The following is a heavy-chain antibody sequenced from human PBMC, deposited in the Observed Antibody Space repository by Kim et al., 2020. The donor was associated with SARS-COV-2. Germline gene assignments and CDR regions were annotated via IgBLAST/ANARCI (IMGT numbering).Heavy chain of an antibody. CDR1: GFTFSSYG. J-gene: IGHJ6*02. CDR2: IWYDGSNK. D-gene: IGHD1-26*01. V-gene: IGHV3-33*01. Sequence: GGSLRLSCAASGFTFSSYGMHWVRQAPGKGLEWVAVIWYDGSNKYYADSVKGRFTISRDNSNNTLYLQMNSLRAEDTAVYYCARDLLVGATSYGMDVWGQKPTLTLS. CDR3: ARDLLVGATSYGMDV.